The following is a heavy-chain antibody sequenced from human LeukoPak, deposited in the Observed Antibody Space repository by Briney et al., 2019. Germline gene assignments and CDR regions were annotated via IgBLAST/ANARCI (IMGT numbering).Heavy chain of an antibody. D-gene: IGHD1-7*01. CDR3: ARDGELELSYYYYYMDV. J-gene: IGHJ6*03. CDR1: GYTFTSYY. Sequence: ASVKVSCKASGYTFTSYYMHWVRQAPGQGLEWMGIINPSGGSTSYAQKFQGRVTMTRDMSTSTVYMELSSLRSEDTAGYYCARDGELELSYYYYYMDVWGKGTTVTVSS. CDR2: INPSGGST. V-gene: IGHV1-46*01.